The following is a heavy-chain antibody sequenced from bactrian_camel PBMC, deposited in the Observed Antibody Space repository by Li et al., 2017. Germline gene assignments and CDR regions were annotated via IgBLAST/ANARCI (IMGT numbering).Heavy chain of an antibody. V-gene: IGHV3S40*01. CDR1: GFTFSSYD. CDR2: INSGGGST. CDR3: AAGSDGLTGTGY. J-gene: IGHJ6*01. Sequence: DVQLVESGGALVQPGGSLRLSCAASGFTFSSYDMIWVRQAPGKGLEWVSAINSGGGSTYYTDSVKGRFTLSRDNTKNTVYLQMNNLNSEDTALYYCAAGSDGLTGTGYWGQGTQVTVS. D-gene: IGHD5*01.